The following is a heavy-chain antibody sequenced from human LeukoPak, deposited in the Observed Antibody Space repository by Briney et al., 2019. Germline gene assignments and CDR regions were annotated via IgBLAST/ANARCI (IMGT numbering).Heavy chain of an antibody. Sequence: GGSLRLSCAASGFTFSSYAMSWVRQAPGKGLEWVSAISGSGGSTYYADSVKGRFTISRDNSKNTLYLQMNSLRAEDTAVYYCAKDGSGSSKEPPDAFDIWGQGTMVTVSS. CDR2: ISGSGGST. CDR1: GFTFSSYA. V-gene: IGHV3-23*01. D-gene: IGHD1-26*01. CDR3: AKDGSGSSKEPPDAFDI. J-gene: IGHJ3*02.